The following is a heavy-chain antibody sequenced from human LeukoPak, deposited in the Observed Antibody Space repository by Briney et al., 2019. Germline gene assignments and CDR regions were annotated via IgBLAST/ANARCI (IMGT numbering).Heavy chain of an antibody. V-gene: IGHV4-39*01. J-gene: IGHJ3*02. CDR2: IYYSGST. Sequence: GSLRLSCAASGFTFSDHSMDWVRQPPGKGLEWIGSIYYSGSTYYNPSLKSRVTISVDTSKNQFSLKLSSVTAADTAVYYCARHVSRYGGNKDAFDIWGQGTMVTVSS. CDR1: GFTFSDHS. CDR3: ARHVSRYGGNKDAFDI. D-gene: IGHD4-23*01.